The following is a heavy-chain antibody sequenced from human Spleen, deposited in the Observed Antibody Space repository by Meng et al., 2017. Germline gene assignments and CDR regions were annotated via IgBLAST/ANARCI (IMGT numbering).Heavy chain of an antibody. J-gene: IGHJ5*02. CDR3: ARDPHTTGTYDL. V-gene: IGHV4-4*02. D-gene: IGHD1-1*01. CDR1: GGSFSSSNW. CDR2: IYHSGST. Sequence: VHRQQWAAGLLKPSATLSLTSAVYGGSFSSSNWWTWVRQPPGKGLEWIGEIYHSGSTNYNPSLKSRLTMSIDTSKTLFSLKLTSVTAAETAVYYCARDPHTTGTYDLWGQGTLVTVSS.